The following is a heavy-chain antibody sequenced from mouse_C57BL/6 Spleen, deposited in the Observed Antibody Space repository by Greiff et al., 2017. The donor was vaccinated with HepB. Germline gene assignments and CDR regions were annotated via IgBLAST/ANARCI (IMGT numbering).Heavy chain of an antibody. V-gene: IGHV10-1*01. CDR3: VSGHYGPWYFDV. Sequence: EVQGVESGGGLVQPKGSLKLSCAASGFSFNTYAMNWVRQAPGKGLEWVARIRSKSNNYATYYADSVKDRFTISRDDSESMLYLQMNNLKTEDTAMYYCVSGHYGPWYFDVWGTGTTVTVSS. D-gene: IGHD1-1*01. CDR2: IRSKSNNYAT. CDR1: GFSFNTYA. J-gene: IGHJ1*03.